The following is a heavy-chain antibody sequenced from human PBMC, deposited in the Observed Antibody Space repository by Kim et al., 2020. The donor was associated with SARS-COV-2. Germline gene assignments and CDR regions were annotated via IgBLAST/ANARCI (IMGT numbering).Heavy chain of an antibody. CDR2: ISYDGSNK. Sequence: GGSLRLSCAASGFTFSSYGMHWVRQAPGKGLEWVAVISYDGSNKYYADSVKGRFTISRDNSKNTLYLQMNSLRAEDTAVYYCAKAGLWFGELLSLAYYGMDVWGQGTTVTVSS. D-gene: IGHD3-10*01. CDR3: AKAGLWFGELLSLAYYGMDV. CDR1: GFTFSSYG. V-gene: IGHV3-30*18. J-gene: IGHJ6*02.